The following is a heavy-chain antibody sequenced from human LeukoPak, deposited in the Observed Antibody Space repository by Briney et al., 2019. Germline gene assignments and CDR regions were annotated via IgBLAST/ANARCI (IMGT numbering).Heavy chain of an antibody. J-gene: IGHJ5*02. V-gene: IGHV3-21*04. CDR2: INSSSSYI. CDR1: GFTFSSYS. D-gene: IGHD3-22*01. CDR3: VKDRETYYDPGGYYCIWLDP. Sequence: GGSLRLSCAAFGFTFSSYSMNWVRQAPGKGLEWVSSINSSSSYIYYADSVKGRFTISRDNSKSTLFLQMNSLRADDTAVYHCVKDRETYYDPGGYYCIWLDPWGLGTLVTVSS.